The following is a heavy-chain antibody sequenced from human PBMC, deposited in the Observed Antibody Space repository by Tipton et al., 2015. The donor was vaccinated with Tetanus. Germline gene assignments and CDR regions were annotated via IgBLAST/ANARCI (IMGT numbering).Heavy chain of an antibody. CDR1: GFPFKSAW. J-gene: IGHJ4*02. D-gene: IGHD4-23*01. Sequence: SLRLSCEASGFPFKSAWLSWVRQAPGKGLEWVGRIKRKSQGGTTDYAAPVKGRFTISRDDSNNTLYLEMIGLKTEDTGVYYCTTDYLYGGNSKWGQGTPVTVSS. V-gene: IGHV3-15*01. CDR3: TTDYLYGGNSK. CDR2: IKRKSQGGTT.